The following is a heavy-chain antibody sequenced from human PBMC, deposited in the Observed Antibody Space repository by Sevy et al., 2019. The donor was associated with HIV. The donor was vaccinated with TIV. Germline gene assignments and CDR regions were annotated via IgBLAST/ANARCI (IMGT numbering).Heavy chain of an antibody. CDR3: ARLGAYCSSTSCYFDY. CDR2: IYYSGST. D-gene: IGHD2-2*01. V-gene: IGHV4-59*01. J-gene: IGHJ4*02. Sequence: KQSQTLSLTCTVSGGSISSYYWSWIRQPPGKGLEWIGYIYYSGSTNYNPSLKSRVTISVDTSKNQFSLKLSSVTAADTAVYYCARLGAYCSSTSCYFDYWGQGTLVTVSS. CDR1: GGSISSYY.